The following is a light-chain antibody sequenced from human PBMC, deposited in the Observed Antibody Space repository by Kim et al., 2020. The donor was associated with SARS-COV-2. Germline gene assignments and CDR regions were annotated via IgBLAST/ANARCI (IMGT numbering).Light chain of an antibody. J-gene: IGLJ2*01. CDR3: AAWDDSLRGSVV. CDR1: SSNIGGNY. V-gene: IGLV1-47*01. CDR2: RNN. Sequence: QSVLTQPPSASGTPGQRVTISCSGSSSNIGGNYEFWYQLLPGPAPKPLIYRNNQRPPGVPDRFSGSKSGTSASLAISGLRSEDEADYYCAAWDDSLRGSVVFGGGTQLTVL.